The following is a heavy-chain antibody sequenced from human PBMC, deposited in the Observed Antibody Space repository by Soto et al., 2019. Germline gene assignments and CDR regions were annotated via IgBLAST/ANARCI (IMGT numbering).Heavy chain of an antibody. CDR3: ARDYAAEAPDV. CDR2: IYYSGST. V-gene: IGHV4-31*03. CDR1: GGSISSGGYY. J-gene: IGHJ6*02. D-gene: IGHD6-25*01. Sequence: TLSLTCTVSGGSISSGGYYWSWIRQHPGKGLEWIGYIYYSGSTYYNPSLKSRVTISVDTSKNQFSLKLSSVTAADTAVYYCARDYAAEAPDVWGQGTTVTVSS.